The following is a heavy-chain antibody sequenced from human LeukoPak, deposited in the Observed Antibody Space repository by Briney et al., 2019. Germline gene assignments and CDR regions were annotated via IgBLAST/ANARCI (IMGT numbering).Heavy chain of an antibody. D-gene: IGHD3-10*01. V-gene: IGHV4-39*01. J-gene: IGHJ4*02. Sequence: SETLSLTCTVSGGSISSSSYYWGWIRQPPGKGLEWIGSIYYSGSTYYNPSLKSRVTISVDTSKNQFSLKMTSVTAADTAVYYCARQDLAGRQFDYWGQGTLVTVSS. CDR1: GGSISSSSYY. CDR3: ARQDLAGRQFDY. CDR2: IYYSGST.